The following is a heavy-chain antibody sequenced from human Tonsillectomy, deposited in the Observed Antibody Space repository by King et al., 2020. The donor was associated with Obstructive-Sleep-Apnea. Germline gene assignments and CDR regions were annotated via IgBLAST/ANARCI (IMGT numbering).Heavy chain of an antibody. CDR3: ARDAVTYYDYVWGSNTFDY. CDR2: ISAYNGNT. D-gene: IGHD3-16*01. V-gene: IGHV1-18*01. J-gene: IGHJ4*02. CDR1: GYTFTSYG. Sequence: QLVQSGAEVKKPGASVKVSCKASGYTFTSYGISWVRQAPGQGLEWMGWISAYNGNTNYAQKLQGRVTMTTDTSTSTAYMELRSLRSDDTAVYYCARDAVTYYDYVWGSNTFDYWGQGTLVTVSS.